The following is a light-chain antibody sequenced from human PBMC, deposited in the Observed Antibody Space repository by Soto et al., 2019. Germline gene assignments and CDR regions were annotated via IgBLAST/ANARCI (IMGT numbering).Light chain of an antibody. CDR2: GNS. V-gene: IGLV1-40*01. CDR1: SSNIGAGYD. CDR3: QSYDSSLDVV. J-gene: IGLJ2*01. Sequence: QSVLTQPPSVSGAPGQRVTISCTGSSSNIGAGYDVHWYQQLPGTAPKLLIYGNSNRPSGVPDRFSGSKSGTSASLAITGLQAEYEADYYCQSYDSSLDVVFGGGTKLNVL.